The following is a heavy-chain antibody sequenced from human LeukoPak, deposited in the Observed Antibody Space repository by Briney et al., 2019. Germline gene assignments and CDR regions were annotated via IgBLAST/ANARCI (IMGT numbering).Heavy chain of an antibody. CDR3: AKSNYYDSSGYYYGDYFDY. J-gene: IGHJ4*02. CDR2: ISGSGGST. V-gene: IGHV3-23*01. CDR1: GFTFSSYA. D-gene: IGHD3-22*01. Sequence: GRSLRLSCAASGFTFSSYAMSWVRQAPGKGLEWVSVISGSGGSTYYADSVKGRFTISRDNSKNTLYLQMNSLRAEDTAVYYCAKSNYYDSSGYYYGDYFDYWGQGTLVTVSS.